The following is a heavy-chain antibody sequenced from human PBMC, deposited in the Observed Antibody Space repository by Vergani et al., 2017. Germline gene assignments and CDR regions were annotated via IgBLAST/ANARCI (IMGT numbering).Heavy chain of an antibody. V-gene: IGHV3-23*01. Sequence: EVQLLESGGDLVQPGGSLRLSCAASGFTFNHYALNWVRPAPGKGLEWVSGISGSGGSTYYAGSVKGRFTISRVSSKNTLYLQMNSLSAGDTAVYYCAKANPRNSGYDYLYYYHAMDVWGQGTTVTVSS. CDR2: ISGSGGST. CDR3: AKANPRNSGYDYLYYYHAMDV. D-gene: IGHD5-12*01. J-gene: IGHJ6*02. CDR1: GFTFNHYA.